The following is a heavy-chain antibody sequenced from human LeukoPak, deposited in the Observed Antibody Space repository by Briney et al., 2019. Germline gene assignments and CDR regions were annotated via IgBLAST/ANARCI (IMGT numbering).Heavy chain of an antibody. CDR2: IKEDGSEK. CDR1: GFTFGDYA. V-gene: IGHV3-7*01. D-gene: IGHD3-10*01. CDR3: ARVGLGVGSGRKASGLDP. Sequence: GGSLRLSCTASGFTFGDYAMSWFRQAPGKGLEWVANIKEDGSEKDYVDSVKGRFTISRDNTKNSLYLQMNSLRAEDTAVYYCARVGLGVGSGRKASGLDPWGQGTLVTVSS. J-gene: IGHJ5*02.